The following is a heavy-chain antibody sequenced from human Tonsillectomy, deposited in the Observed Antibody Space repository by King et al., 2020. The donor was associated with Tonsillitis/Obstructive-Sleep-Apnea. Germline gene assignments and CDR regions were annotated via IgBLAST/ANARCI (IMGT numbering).Heavy chain of an antibody. Sequence: VQLQQWGAGLLKPSETLSLPCAVYGGSFSGYYWSWLRQPPGKGLEWIGEINHSGSTNYNPSLKSRVTISVDTSKNQFSLKLSSVTAADTAVYYCARSPAIYDFWSGYYTYYYYMDVWGKGTTVTVSS. D-gene: IGHD3-3*01. V-gene: IGHV4-34*01. CDR1: GGSFSGYY. CDR2: INHSGST. J-gene: IGHJ6*03. CDR3: ARSPAIYDFWSGYYTYYYYMDV.